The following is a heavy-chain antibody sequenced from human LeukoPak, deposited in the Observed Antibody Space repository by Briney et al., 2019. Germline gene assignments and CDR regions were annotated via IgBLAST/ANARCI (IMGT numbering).Heavy chain of an antibody. Sequence: SETXSLTCTVSGGSISSYYWSWIRQPAGKGLEWIGRIHASGSTDYNPSLESRVTMSVDTSKSQFSLRLSSVTAADTAVYYCAREGSMTARPFVSIDYWGQGTLVTVSS. J-gene: IGHJ4*02. CDR2: IHASGST. V-gene: IGHV4-4*07. CDR3: AREGSMTARPFVSIDY. CDR1: GGSISSYY. D-gene: IGHD6-6*01.